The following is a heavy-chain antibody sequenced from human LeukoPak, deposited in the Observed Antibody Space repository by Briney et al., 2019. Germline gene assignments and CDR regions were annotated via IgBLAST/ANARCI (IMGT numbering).Heavy chain of an antibody. J-gene: IGHJ4*02. CDR3: AAVVGPSAFDC. CDR1: GFTVSNTY. D-gene: IGHD1-26*01. V-gene: IGHV3-66*01. CDR2: IYSGGST. Sequence: GGSLRLSCAASGFTVSNTYMSWVRQAPAQGLEWVSVIYSGGSTDYADSVKGRFTISRDNSKNTVYLQMNSLEDEDTAVYYCAAVVGPSAFDCWGQGTLVTVSS.